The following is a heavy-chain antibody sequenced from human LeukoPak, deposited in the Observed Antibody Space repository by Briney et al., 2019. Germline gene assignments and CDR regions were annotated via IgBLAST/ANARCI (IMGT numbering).Heavy chain of an antibody. Sequence: PGGSLRLSCAASGFTLSDRYMDWVRQAPGKGLEWVGRTRNKADSYITEYAASVKGRFTISRDNSKNSLYLQMNSLKTEDTAVYYCARDFDYGDGFDYWGQGTLVTVSS. D-gene: IGHD4-17*01. J-gene: IGHJ4*02. CDR1: GFTLSDRY. CDR3: ARDFDYGDGFDY. CDR2: TRNKADSYIT. V-gene: IGHV3-72*01.